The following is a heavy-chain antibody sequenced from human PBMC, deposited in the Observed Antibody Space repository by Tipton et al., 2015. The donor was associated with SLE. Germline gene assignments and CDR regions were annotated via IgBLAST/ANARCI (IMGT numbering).Heavy chain of an antibody. Sequence: TLSLTCTVSGGSISSRSHFWNWIRQPPGKGLEWIGSGYYNGNTYYNPSLKSRVSISVDTSKTRLSLKLNSVTAADTAVYYCARDALPGVRGALKGGDFFDPWGQGILVTVSS. J-gene: IGHJ5*02. V-gene: IGHV4-39*07. CDR1: GGSISSRSHF. CDR3: ARDALPGVRGALKGGDFFDP. D-gene: IGHD3-10*01. CDR2: GYYNGNT.